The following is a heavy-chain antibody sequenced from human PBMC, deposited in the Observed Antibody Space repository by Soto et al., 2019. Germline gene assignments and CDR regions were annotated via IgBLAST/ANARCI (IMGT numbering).Heavy chain of an antibody. V-gene: IGHV4-39*01. J-gene: IGHJ3*02. CDR2: IYYSGST. CDR1: GGSISSSSYY. Sequence: QLQLQESGPGLVKPSETLSLTCTVSGGSISSSSYYWGWIRQPPGKGLEWIGSIYYSGSTYYNPSLKSRVTISVDTSKNQFSLKLSSVTAADTAVYYCARYGSHIVVVIAAFDIWGQGTMVTVSS. CDR3: ARYGSHIVVVIAAFDI. D-gene: IGHD2-21*01.